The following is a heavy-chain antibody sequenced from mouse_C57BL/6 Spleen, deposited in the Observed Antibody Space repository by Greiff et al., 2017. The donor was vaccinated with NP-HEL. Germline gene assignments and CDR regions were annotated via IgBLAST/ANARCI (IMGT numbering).Heavy chain of an antibody. Sequence: QVQLQQPGAELVRPGSSVKLSCKASGYTFTSYWMHWVKQRPIQGLEWIGNIDPSDSETHYNQKFKDKATLTVDKSSSTAYMQLSSLTSEDSAVYYGAREDGNTGGFAYWGQGTLVTVSA. CDR2: IDPSDSET. CDR3: AREDGNTGGFAY. D-gene: IGHD2-1*01. V-gene: IGHV1-52*01. CDR1: GYTFTSYW. J-gene: IGHJ3*01.